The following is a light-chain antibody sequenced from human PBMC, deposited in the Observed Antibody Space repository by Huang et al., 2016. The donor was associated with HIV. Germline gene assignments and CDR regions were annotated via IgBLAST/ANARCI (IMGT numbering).Light chain of an antibody. CDR3: QKYDSAPRT. J-gene: IGKJ1*01. CDR2: AAS. Sequence: MTQSPPSLSASIGDRVTLTCRASRDIRTFLAWYQQKPGKPPRLLIYAASILHSVVPSRFSGGGSGTNFTLTVSSLQPEDVANYYFQKYDSAPRTFGQGTKLEL. V-gene: IGKV1-27*01. CDR1: RDIRTF.